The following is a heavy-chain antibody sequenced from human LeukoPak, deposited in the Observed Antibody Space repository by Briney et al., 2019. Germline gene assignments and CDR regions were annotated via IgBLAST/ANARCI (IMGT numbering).Heavy chain of an antibody. CDR2: IYTSGST. CDR1: GGSISSGSYY. CDR3: ASTNYGDYVYDWFGP. J-gene: IGHJ5*02. V-gene: IGHV4-61*02. Sequence: PSQTLSLTCSVSGGSISSGSYYWSWIRQPAGKGLEWIGRIYTSGSTNYNPSLRSRVTMSVDTSKNHFSLKLSSVTAADTAVYYCASTNYGDYVYDWFGPWGQGTLVTVSS. D-gene: IGHD4-17*01.